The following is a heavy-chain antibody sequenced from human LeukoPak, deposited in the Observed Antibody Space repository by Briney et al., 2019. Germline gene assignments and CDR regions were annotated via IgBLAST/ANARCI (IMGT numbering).Heavy chain of an antibody. J-gene: IGHJ4*02. CDR3: ARGSSSAWILED. D-gene: IGHD6-19*01. CDR2: IYPGDSDT. Sequence: GESLKTSRKGSGYSFPTYWLGWVRPIPGKGLGWIGIIYPGDSDTRYSPSFQGQVTISADKSISTAYLQWSSLRASDTAMYYCARGSSSAWILEDWGQGTLVTVSS. CDR1: GYSFPTYW. V-gene: IGHV5-51*01.